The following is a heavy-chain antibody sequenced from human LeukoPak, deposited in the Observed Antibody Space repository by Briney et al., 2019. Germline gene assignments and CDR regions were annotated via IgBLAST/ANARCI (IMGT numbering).Heavy chain of an antibody. J-gene: IGHJ4*02. CDR3: ARDNWNLAFDY. V-gene: IGHV3-74*01. D-gene: IGHD1-7*01. CDR2: INSDGSSA. Sequence: GGPLRLSCAASGFTFSSYWMHWVRQAPGKGLVWVSRINSDGSSASYADSVKGRFTISRDNAKNTLYLQMNSLRAEDTAVYYCARDNWNLAFDYWGQGTLVTVSS. CDR1: GFTFSSYW.